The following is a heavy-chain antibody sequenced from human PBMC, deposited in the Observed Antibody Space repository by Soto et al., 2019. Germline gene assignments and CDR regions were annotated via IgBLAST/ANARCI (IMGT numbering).Heavy chain of an antibody. J-gene: IGHJ6*03. CDR1: GGSINNYW. CDR2: VYYSWGT. CDR3: ARGVRDNLQRSYYMDV. V-gene: IGHV4-59*01. Sequence: QVQLQESGPGLVRPSETLSLTCNVSGGSINNYWWSWIRQPPGKGLEWVGYVYYSWGTNYKPSLKCRHTTSADKARNQFSLRLSSVTAADTAVYFCARGVRDNLQRSYYMDVWGKGTTITVSS. D-gene: IGHD3-10*01.